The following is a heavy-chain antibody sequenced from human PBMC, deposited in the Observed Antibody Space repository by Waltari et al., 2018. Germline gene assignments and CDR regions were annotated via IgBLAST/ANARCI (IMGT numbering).Heavy chain of an antibody. CDR1: GYTLTGAY. Sequence: VQLVQSGAEVEKPGASVKVSCMAAGYTLTGAYMHRVRQAPGQGLESMGWINPNTGGTNYARKFRGRVTMTRDTSISTVYMELTRLRFDDTAVYYCARQKGYYDSSGYSLDYWGQGMPVIVSS. V-gene: IGHV1-2*02. J-gene: IGHJ4*02. CDR2: INPNTGGT. D-gene: IGHD3-22*01. CDR3: ARQKGYYDSSGYSLDY.